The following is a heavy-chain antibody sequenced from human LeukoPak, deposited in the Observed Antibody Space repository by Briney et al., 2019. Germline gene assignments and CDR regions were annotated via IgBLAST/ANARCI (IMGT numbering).Heavy chain of an antibody. CDR3: ARDSKPSGRYSY. D-gene: IGHD6-19*01. J-gene: IGHJ4*02. CDR2: IYHSGST. V-gene: IGHV4-4*02. Sequence: PSGTLSLTCGVSGGSIGRSNWWSWVRQPPGKGLEWIGQIYHSGSTTYNPSLKSRVTISVDKSKNQFSLRVNSVTAADTAVYYCARDSKPSGRYSYWGQGTLVTVSS. CDR1: GGSIGRSNW.